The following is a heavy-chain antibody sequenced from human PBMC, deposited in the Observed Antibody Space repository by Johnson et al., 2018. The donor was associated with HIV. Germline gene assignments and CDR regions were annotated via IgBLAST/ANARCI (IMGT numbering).Heavy chain of an antibody. V-gene: IGHV3-30*02. CDR2: IRSDGTNK. Sequence: QVYLVESGGGLVQPGGSLRLSCAAFGFTFSTYGIHWVRQAPGKGLEWVAFIRSDGTNKYYADFVKGRFSISRDNSKNTLYLQMNSLRAEDTALYYCARALRVVVVAATFDAFDIWGQGTMVTVSS. J-gene: IGHJ3*02. D-gene: IGHD2-15*01. CDR1: GFTFSTYG. CDR3: ARALRVVVVAATFDAFDI.